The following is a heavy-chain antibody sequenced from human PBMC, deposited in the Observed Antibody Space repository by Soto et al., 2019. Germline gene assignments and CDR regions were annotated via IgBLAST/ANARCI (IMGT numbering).Heavy chain of an antibody. CDR3: ARQGGYCSSTNCYGYYAMDV. Sequence: SETLSLTCTVPGGSISSYYWNWIRQPPGKGLEWIGSFYYSGSTYYYTSLKSRVTISGDTSENQISLKLSSVTAADTAVYYCARQGGYCSSTNCYGYYAMDVWGQGTTVTVSS. D-gene: IGHD2-2*01. CDR2: FYYSGST. CDR1: GGSISSYY. V-gene: IGHV4-59*05. J-gene: IGHJ6*02.